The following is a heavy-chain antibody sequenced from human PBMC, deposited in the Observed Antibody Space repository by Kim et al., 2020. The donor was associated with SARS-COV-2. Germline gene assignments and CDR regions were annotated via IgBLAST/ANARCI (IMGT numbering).Heavy chain of an antibody. D-gene: IGHD3-9*01. CDR3: ARAIHYDILTGYSTEYYFDY. J-gene: IGHJ4*02. CDR1: GYSFTSYW. CDR2: IYPGDSDT. V-gene: IGHV5-51*01. Sequence: GESLKISCKGSGYSFTSYWIGWVRQMPGKGLEWMGIIYPGDSDTRYSPSFQGQVTISADKSISTAYLQWSSLKASDTAMYYCARAIHYDILTGYSTEYYFDYWGQGTLVTVSS.